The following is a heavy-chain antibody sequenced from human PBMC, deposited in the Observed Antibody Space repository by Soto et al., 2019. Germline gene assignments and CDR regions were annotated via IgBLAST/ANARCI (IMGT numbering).Heavy chain of an antibody. CDR3: ARVPDIVASGDNWFDP. J-gene: IGHJ5*02. CDR2: ISAYNGNT. Sequence: QVPLVQSGAEVKKPGASVKVSCKASGYTFTSYAISWVRQAPGQGLEWMGWISAYNGNTNYAQKLQGRVTMTTDTSTSTAYMALRSLRSDDTAVYYCARVPDIVASGDNWFDPWGQGTLVTVSS. CDR1: GYTFTSYA. D-gene: IGHD5-12*01. V-gene: IGHV1-18*01.